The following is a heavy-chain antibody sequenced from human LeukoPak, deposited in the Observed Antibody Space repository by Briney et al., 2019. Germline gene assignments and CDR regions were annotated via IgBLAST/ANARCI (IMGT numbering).Heavy chain of an antibody. D-gene: IGHD2-15*01. CDR3: ARDRCSGGRCYSKLHGYGDYVLDY. CDR1: GGTFSSYA. Sequence: SVKVSCKASGGTFSSYAISWVRQAPGQGLEWRGGIIPIFGTANYAQKFQGRVTITADKSTSTAYMELSSLRAEDTAVYYCARDRCSGGRCYSKLHGYGDYVLDYWGQGNLVTVSS. CDR2: IIPIFGTA. J-gene: IGHJ4*02. V-gene: IGHV1-69*06.